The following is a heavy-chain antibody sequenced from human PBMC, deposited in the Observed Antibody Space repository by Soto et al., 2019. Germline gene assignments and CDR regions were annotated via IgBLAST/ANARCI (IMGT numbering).Heavy chain of an antibody. D-gene: IGHD6-19*01. CDR1: GFTFSSYG. V-gene: IGHV3-30*03. CDR3: TTNIAVAFGMDV. Sequence: GGSLRLSCAASGFTFSSYGMHWVRQAPGKGLEWVAVISYDGSNKYYADSVKGRFTISRDNSKNTLYLQMNSLKTEDTAVYYCTTNIAVAFGMDVWGQGTTVTVSS. CDR2: ISYDGSNK. J-gene: IGHJ6*02.